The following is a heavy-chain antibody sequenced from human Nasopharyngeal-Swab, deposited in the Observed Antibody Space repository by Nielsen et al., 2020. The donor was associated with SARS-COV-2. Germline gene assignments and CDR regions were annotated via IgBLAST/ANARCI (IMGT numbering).Heavy chain of an antibody. Sequence: GGFLRLSCAASGFTFDDYAMHWVRQAPGKGLEWVSGISWNSGSTGYADSVKGRFTISRDNAKNSLYLQMNSLRAEDTALYYCAKDFEGYYYYMDVWGKGTTVTVSS. V-gene: IGHV3-9*01. CDR2: ISWNSGST. CDR3: AKDFEGYYYYMDV. CDR1: GFTFDDYA. J-gene: IGHJ6*03.